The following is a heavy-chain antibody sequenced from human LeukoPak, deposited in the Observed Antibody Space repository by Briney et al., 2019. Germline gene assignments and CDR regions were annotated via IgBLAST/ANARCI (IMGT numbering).Heavy chain of an antibody. D-gene: IGHD3-9*01. Sequence: SGTLSLTCAVYGGSFSGYYWSWIRQPPGKGLEWIGEINHSGSTNYKPSLKSRVTISVDTSKNQFSLKLSSVTAADTVVYYCAREGEDILTGYQTGWGQGTLVTVSS. J-gene: IGHJ4*02. CDR1: GGSFSGYY. V-gene: IGHV4-34*01. CDR2: INHSGST. CDR3: AREGEDILTGYQTG.